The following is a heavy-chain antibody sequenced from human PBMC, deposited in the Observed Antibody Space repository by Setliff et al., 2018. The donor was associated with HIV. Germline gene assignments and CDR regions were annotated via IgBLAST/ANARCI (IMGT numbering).Heavy chain of an antibody. V-gene: IGHV1-2*02. CDR2: MNPNSGGA. CDR3: ARKRRDYYGSGSYFGFYFYYHMDV. CDR1: GYTFSAYY. Sequence: ASVKVSCKASGYTFSAYYIHWVRQAPGQGLEWMGWMNPNSGGANSARMFQGKINMTRDSSINTAYLELSNLTYDDSAIYYCARKRRDYYGSGSYFGFYFYYHMDVWGQGTTVTVSS. D-gene: IGHD3-10*01. J-gene: IGHJ6*03.